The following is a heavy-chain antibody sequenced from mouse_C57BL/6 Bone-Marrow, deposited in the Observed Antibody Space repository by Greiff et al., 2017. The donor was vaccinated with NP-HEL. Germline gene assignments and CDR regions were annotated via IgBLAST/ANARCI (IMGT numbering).Heavy chain of an antibody. D-gene: IGHD2-2*01. V-gene: IGHV1-80*01. Sequence: VKLQESGAELVKPGASVKISCKASGYAFSSYWMNWVKQRPGKGLEWIGQIYPGDGDTNYNGKFKGKATLTADKSSSTAYMQLSSLTSEDSAVYFCARKGYAYWYFDVWGTGTTITVSS. CDR3: ARKGYAYWYFDV. CDR2: IYPGDGDT. J-gene: IGHJ1*03. CDR1: GYAFSSYW.